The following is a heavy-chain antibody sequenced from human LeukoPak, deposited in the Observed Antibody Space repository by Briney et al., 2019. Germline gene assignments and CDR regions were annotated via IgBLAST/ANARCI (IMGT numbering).Heavy chain of an antibody. V-gene: IGHV3-7*01. CDR2: IKQDGSET. CDR1: GFTFTTYW. Sequence: GGSLRLSCAASGFTFTTYWMTWVRQAPGKGLEWVANIKQDGSETYYVDSVKGRFTISRDNAKNSLYLQMNSLRAEDTAVYYCASLPVTTAFDIWGQGTMVTVSS. CDR3: ASLPVTTAFDI. D-gene: IGHD4-17*01. J-gene: IGHJ3*02.